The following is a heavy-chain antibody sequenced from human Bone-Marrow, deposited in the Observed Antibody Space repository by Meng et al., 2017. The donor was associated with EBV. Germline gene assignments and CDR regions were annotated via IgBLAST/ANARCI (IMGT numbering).Heavy chain of an antibody. CDR2: INPKSGAT. Sequence: QEQLVQSGAEVKKPGASVKVSCKASGYTFTDYFMYWVRLAPGQGPEWMGRINPKSGATNYAQKFQDRVTMTRDTSIDTVYMELTSLRSDDTAVYYCARERGSRYYWLDPWGQGTLVTVSS. J-gene: IGHJ5*02. V-gene: IGHV1-2*06. CDR3: ARERGSRYYWLDP. D-gene: IGHD2-15*01. CDR1: GYTFTDYF.